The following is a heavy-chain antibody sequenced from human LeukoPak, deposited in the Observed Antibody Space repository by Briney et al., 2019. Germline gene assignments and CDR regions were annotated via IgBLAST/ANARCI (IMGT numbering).Heavy chain of an antibody. D-gene: IGHD3-22*01. CDR1: GFTFSSYS. CDR3: ARSYDSSGYYFRTVEY. J-gene: IGHJ4*02. V-gene: IGHV3-48*01. Sequence: TGGSLRLSCAASGFTFSSYSMNWVRQAPGKGLEWVSYISSSSSTIYYADSVKGRFTISRDNSKNTLYLEMNSLRAEDTAVYYCARSYDSSGYYFRTVEYWGQGTLVTVSS. CDR2: ISSSSSTI.